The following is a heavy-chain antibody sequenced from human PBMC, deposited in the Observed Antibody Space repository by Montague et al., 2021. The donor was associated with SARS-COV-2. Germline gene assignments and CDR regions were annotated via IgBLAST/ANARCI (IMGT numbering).Heavy chain of an antibody. D-gene: IGHD2/OR15-2a*01. CDR1: VDSITSDV. V-gene: IGHV4-61*02. J-gene: IGHJ4*02. Sequence: TLSLTCTVSVDSITSDVWCRCGVRPPAGQGLEWIGRIYTTGSTNYNPSLKSRLTISLDTSKNQFSLKMSAVTAADTAVYYCARDDFRWDFDCWGQGTLVTVSS. CDR3: ARDDFRWDFDC. CDR2: IYTTGST.